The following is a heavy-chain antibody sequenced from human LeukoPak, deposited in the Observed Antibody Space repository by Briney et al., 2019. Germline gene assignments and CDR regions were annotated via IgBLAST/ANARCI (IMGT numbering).Heavy chain of an antibody. Sequence: SQTLSLTCTVSGGSISSSSYYWGWIRQPPGKGLEWVGSIYYSGSTYYNPSLKSRVTISVDTSKNQFSLKLSSVTAADTAVYYCARSIMITFGGVIPHYFDYWGQGTLVTVSS. J-gene: IGHJ4*02. V-gene: IGHV4-39*01. CDR2: IYYSGST. D-gene: IGHD3-16*02. CDR1: GGSISSSSYY. CDR3: ARSIMITFGGVIPHYFDY.